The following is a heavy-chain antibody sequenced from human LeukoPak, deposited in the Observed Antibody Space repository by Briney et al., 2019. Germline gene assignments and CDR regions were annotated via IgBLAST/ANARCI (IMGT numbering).Heavy chain of an antibody. CDR2: ISYDGTNK. J-gene: IGHJ4*02. CDR3: AKENDFVY. D-gene: IGHD3-3*01. V-gene: IGHV3-30*18. CDR1: GFTFSSYG. Sequence: SLRLSCAASGFTFSSYGMHWVRQAPGKGLEWVAVISYDGTNKYYADSVKGRFTISRDNSKSTLYLQMNSLRAEDTAVYYCAKENDFVYWGQGTLVTVSS.